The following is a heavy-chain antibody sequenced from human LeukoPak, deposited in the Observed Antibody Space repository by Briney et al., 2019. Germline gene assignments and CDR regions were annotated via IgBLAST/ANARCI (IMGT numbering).Heavy chain of an antibody. J-gene: IGHJ4*02. V-gene: IGHV4-34*01. CDR3: AREALRDGYSIDY. Sequence: SETLSLTCAVYGGSFSGYYWSWIRQPPGKGLEWIGEINHSGSTYYNPSLKSRVTISVDTSKNQFSLKLSSVTAADTAVYYCAREALRDGYSIDYWGQGTLVTVSS. D-gene: IGHD5-24*01. CDR2: INHSGST. CDR1: GGSFSGYY.